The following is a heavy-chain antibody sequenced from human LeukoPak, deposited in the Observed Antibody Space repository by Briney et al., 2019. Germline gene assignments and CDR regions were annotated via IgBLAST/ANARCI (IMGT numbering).Heavy chain of an antibody. V-gene: IGHV3-33*01. J-gene: IGHJ4*02. CDR3: ARDRGYCSSTSCYPEYLFDY. D-gene: IGHD2-2*01. CDR2: IWYGGSNK. Sequence: PGGSLRLSCAASGFTFSSYGMAWVRQAPGKGLEWVAVIWYGGSNKYYGDSVKGRFTISRDNSKNTLYLQMNSLRAEDTAVYYCARDRGYCSSTSCYPEYLFDYWGQGTLVTVSS. CDR1: GFTFSSYG.